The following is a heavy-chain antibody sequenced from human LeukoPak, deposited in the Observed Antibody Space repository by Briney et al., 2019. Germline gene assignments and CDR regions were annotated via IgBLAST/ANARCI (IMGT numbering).Heavy chain of an antibody. CDR1: GYTFTSYA. CDR3: ARDLGIAAAGRFDP. Sequence: GASVKVSCKASGYTFTSYAMSWVRQAPGQGLEWMGWINTNTGNPTYAQGFTGRFVFSLDTSVSTAYLQISSLKAEDTAVYYCARDLGIAAAGRFDPWGQGTLVTVSS. V-gene: IGHV7-4-1*02. CDR2: INTNTGNP. D-gene: IGHD6-13*01. J-gene: IGHJ5*02.